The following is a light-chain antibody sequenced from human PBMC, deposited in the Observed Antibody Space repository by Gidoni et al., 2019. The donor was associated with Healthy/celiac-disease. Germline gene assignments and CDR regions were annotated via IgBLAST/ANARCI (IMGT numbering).Light chain of an antibody. V-gene: IGLV2-8*01. CDR3: SSYAGSSYV. CDR2: EVS. Sequence: QSALTQPPSASGSPGQSVPISCTGTSSDVGGYNFVSWYQQHPGQAPKLMIYEVSKRPSGVPDRFSGSKSGNTASLTVSGLQAEDEADYYCSSYAGSSYVFGTGTKVTVL. CDR1: SSDVGGYNF. J-gene: IGLJ1*01.